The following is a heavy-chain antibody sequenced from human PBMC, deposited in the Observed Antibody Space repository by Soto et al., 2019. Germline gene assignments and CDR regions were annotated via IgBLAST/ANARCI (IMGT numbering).Heavy chain of an antibody. D-gene: IGHD6-19*01. CDR3: ARVNLPRSGWQFFDY. CDR2: IIPIFGTA. Sequence: SVKVSCKASGGTFSSYAISWVRQAPGQGLEWMGGIIPIFGTANYAQKFQGRVTITADESTSTAYMELSSLRSEDTAVYYCARVNLPRSGWQFFDYWGQGILVSVSX. J-gene: IGHJ4*02. V-gene: IGHV1-69*13. CDR1: GGTFSSYA.